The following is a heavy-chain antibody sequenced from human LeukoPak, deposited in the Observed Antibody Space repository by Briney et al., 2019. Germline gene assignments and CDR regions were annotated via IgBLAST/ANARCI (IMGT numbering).Heavy chain of an antibody. D-gene: IGHD3-3*01. J-gene: IGHJ4*02. V-gene: IGHV4-38-2*01. CDR2: IYHSGST. CDR3: ARHGHDFTLDY. Sequence: SETLSLTCAVSGYSISSGFYWGCIRQPPGKGVEWIGSIYHSGSTYYNPSLKSRVTISVDTSKNQFSLKLSSVTAADTAVYYCARHGHDFTLDYWGQGTLVTVSS. CDR1: GYSISSGFY.